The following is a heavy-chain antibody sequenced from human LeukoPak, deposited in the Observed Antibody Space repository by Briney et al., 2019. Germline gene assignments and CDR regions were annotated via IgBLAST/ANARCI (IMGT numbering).Heavy chain of an antibody. D-gene: IGHD1-1*01. Sequence: SETLSLICAVYGGSFSAYYWSWIRQSPGKGLQWIAEVNHRGDTNYNPSVKGRVTISVDTSKNQFSLKVTSLTAADTAVYYCARGPTISETGYFDYWGQGTLVTVSS. CDR3: ARGPTISETGYFDY. J-gene: IGHJ4*03. CDR2: VNHRGDT. V-gene: IGHV4-34*01. CDR1: GGSFSAYY.